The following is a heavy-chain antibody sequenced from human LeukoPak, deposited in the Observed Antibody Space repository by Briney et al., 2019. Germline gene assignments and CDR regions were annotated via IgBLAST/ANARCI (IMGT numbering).Heavy chain of an antibody. V-gene: IGHV4-39*01. CDR1: GDSFRSSPYY. J-gene: IGHJ4*02. D-gene: IGHD3-22*01. CDR3: ARNTYYYDSSGYRY. CDR2: IYYNGSP. Sequence: SETLSLTCTVSGDSFRSSPYYWGWIRQPPGKGLEWIGCIYYNGSPYYNPSLKGRVTMSADTAKNQFSLKLNSVTATDTAIYYCARNTYYYDSSGYRYWGQGTLVTVSS.